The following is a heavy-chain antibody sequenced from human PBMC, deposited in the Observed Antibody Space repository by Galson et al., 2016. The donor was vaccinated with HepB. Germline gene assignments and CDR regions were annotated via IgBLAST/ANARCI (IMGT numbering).Heavy chain of an antibody. Sequence: SLRLSCAASGFTFSVSAMHWVRQSSGKGLEWVGRIRTRKNRYATGYAASVKGRFTISRDDSKNTVFLQMDSLEVEDTAVYYCSRLEYGLDSWGQGTLVTVSS. CDR2: IRTRKNRYAT. CDR1: GFTFSVSA. CDR3: SRLEYGLDS. D-gene: IGHD2-8*01. J-gene: IGHJ4*02. V-gene: IGHV3-73*01.